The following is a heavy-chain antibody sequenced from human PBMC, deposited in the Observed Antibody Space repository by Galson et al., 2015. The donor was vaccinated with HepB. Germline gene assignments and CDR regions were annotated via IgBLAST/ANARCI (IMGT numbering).Heavy chain of an antibody. CDR3: ARSGETYVDFWCFDY. Sequence: SLRLSCAASGFTFSSYAMHWVRQAPGKGLEWVAVISYDGSNKYYADSVKGRFTISRDNSKNTLYLQMNSLRAEDTAVYHCARSGETYVDFWCFDYWGQGTLVTVSS. V-gene: IGHV3-30*04. CDR1: GFTFSSYA. CDR2: ISYDGSNK. D-gene: IGHD3/OR15-3a*01. J-gene: IGHJ4*02.